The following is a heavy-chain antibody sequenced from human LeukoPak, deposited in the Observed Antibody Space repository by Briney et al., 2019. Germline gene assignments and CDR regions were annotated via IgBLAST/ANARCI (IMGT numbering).Heavy chain of an antibody. Sequence: GRSLRLSCAASGFTFSSYGMHWVRQAPGKGLEWVAVIWYDGSNKYYADSVKGRFTISRDNSKNTLYLQMNSLRAEDTAVYYCARDVGSSWGYYYYGMDVWGQGTTVTVSS. CDR3: ARDVGSSWGYYYYGMDV. J-gene: IGHJ6*02. CDR1: GFTFSSYG. D-gene: IGHD6-13*01. CDR2: IWYDGSNK. V-gene: IGHV3-33*01.